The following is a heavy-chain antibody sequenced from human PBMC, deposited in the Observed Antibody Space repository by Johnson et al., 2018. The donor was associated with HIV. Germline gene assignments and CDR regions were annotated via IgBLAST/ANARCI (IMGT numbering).Heavy chain of an antibody. D-gene: IGHD2-21*02. V-gene: IGHV3-30*04. CDR2: ISYDGSEK. Sequence: QVQLVESGGGVVQPGRSLRLSCAASGFTFSSYAMHWVRQAPGKGLEWVAVISYDGSEKYYADSVKGRFTISRDSSKNTLYLQMNSLRAEDTALYYCASGVTPRAPLRIWGQGTMVTVSS. CDR1: GFTFSSYA. J-gene: IGHJ3*02. CDR3: ASGVTPRAPLRI.